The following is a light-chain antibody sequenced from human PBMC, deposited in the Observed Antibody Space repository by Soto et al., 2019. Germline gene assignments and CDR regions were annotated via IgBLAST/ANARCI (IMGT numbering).Light chain of an antibody. CDR1: QTMSNY. J-gene: IGKJ4*01. Sequence: DIQMTQSPSSLSASLGDRVTITCRASQTMSNYLNWYQQKPGKAPKLLIYASSTLQSGVPSRFSGSGSGTDFTLTISSLQPEDFGTYYCQQRYSTILTFGGGTKVEIK. CDR3: QQRYSTILT. V-gene: IGKV1-39*01. CDR2: ASS.